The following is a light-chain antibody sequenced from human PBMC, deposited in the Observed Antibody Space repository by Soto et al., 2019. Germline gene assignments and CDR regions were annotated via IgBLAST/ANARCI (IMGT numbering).Light chain of an antibody. CDR3: SSYTSGSLRV. CDR1: SSDVGGYNY. Sequence: QPVLTQPASVSGSPGQSITISCTGTSSDVGGYNYVSWYQQHPGKAPKLLIYEVSYRPSGVSDRFSGSKSGNTASLTISGLQAEDEADYYCSSYTSGSLRVFGTGTKLTVL. J-gene: IGLJ1*01. V-gene: IGLV2-14*01. CDR2: EVS.